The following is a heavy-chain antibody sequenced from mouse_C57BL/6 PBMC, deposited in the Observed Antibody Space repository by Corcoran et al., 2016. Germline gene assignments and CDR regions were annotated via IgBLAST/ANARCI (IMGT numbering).Heavy chain of an antibody. J-gene: IGHJ3*01. CDR2: INPNNGGT. V-gene: IGHV1-26*01. CDR3: APFAY. Sequence: EVQLQQSGPELVKPGASVKISCKASGYTFTDYYMNWVKQSHGKSLEWIGDINPNNGGTSYNQKFKGKATLTVDKSSSTAYMELRILTSEDSAVYYCAPFAYWGQGPLVSVSA. CDR1: GYTFTDYY.